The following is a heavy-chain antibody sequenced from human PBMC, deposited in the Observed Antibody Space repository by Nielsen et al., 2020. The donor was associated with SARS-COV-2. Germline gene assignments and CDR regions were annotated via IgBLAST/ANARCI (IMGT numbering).Heavy chain of an antibody. V-gene: IGHV3-23*01. CDR3: AKDATIAVAGSSFFDY. CDR2: ISGSGGTT. D-gene: IGHD6-19*01. Sequence: GESLKISCAASGFTFSSYAMSWVRLVPGKGLEWVSGISGSGGTTTYSDSVKGRFSISRDNSGSTLYLQMNSLRVEDTALYYCAKDATIAVAGSSFFDYWGQGTLVTVSS. CDR1: GFTFSSYA. J-gene: IGHJ4*02.